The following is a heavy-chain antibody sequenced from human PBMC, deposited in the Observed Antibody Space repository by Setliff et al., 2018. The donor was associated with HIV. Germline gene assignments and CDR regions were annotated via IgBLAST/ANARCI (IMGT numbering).Heavy chain of an antibody. CDR3: ASSRPPDDSSGYLDH. Sequence: GGSLRLSCAASGFTFSNFAMSWVRLTPGKGLEWVSGITDSGSTTYYDDSVKGRFAISRDNAKNSLNLEMNSLRAEDTAIYYCASSRPPDDSSGYLDHWGQGTLVTVSS. CDR1: GFTFSNFA. D-gene: IGHD3-22*01. V-gene: IGHV3-23*01. CDR2: ITDSGSTT. J-gene: IGHJ4*01.